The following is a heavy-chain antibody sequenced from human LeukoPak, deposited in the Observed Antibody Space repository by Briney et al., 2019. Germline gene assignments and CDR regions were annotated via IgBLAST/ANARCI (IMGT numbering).Heavy chain of an antibody. D-gene: IGHD1-14*01. CDR2: ISSSSSYI. J-gene: IGHJ5*02. CDR3: ARAGRLLWFSL. CDR1: GFTFSSYS. V-gene: IGHV3-21*04. Sequence: GGSLRLSCAASGFTFSSYSMNWVRQAPGKGLEWVSSISSSSSYIYYADSVKGRFTISRDNAKNSLYLQMNSLRAEDTAVYYCARAGRLLWFSLWGQGTLVTVSS.